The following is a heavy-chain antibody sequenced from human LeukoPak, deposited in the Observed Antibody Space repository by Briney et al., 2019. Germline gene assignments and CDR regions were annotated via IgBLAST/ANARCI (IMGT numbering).Heavy chain of an antibody. Sequence: PSETLSLTCAVSGGSISSGGYSWSWIRQPPGKGLEWIGYIYHSGSTYYNPSLKSRVTISVDRSKNQFSLKLSSVTAADTAVYYCARDGGYCSGGSCYPGGLDYWGQGTLVTVSS. J-gene: IGHJ4*02. V-gene: IGHV4-30-2*01. CDR3: ARDGGYCSGGSCYPGGLDY. D-gene: IGHD2-15*01. CDR1: GGSISSGGYS. CDR2: IYHSGST.